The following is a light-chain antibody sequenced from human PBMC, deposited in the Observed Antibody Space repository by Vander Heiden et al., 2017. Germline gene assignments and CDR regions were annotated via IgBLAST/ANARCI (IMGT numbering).Light chain of an antibody. V-gene: IGLV1-47*02. CDR2: SDN. CDR1: ISNIGVNL. Sequence: SVLPQPPSASGTVGPRVTISCSGSISNIGVNLVYWYQQFPGAAPNLLIYSDNQRPSGVPDRFSGSKSGPSASLAISGLRSEDEADYYCATWDNSLSGRGIFGGGTKLTVV. J-gene: IGLJ2*01. CDR3: ATWDNSLSGRGI.